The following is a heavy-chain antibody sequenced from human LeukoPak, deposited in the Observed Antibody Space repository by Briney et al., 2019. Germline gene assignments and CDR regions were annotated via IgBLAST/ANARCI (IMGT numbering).Heavy chain of an antibody. CDR1: GGTFSSYA. CDR2: INPNSGGT. Sequence: ASVKVSCKASGGTFSSYAISWVRQAPGQGLEWMGWINPNSGGTNYAQKFQGRVTMTRDTSISTAYMELSRLRSDDTAVYYCARMGDPKVDYWGQGTLVTVSS. V-gene: IGHV1-2*02. J-gene: IGHJ4*02. D-gene: IGHD1-26*01. CDR3: ARMGDPKVDY.